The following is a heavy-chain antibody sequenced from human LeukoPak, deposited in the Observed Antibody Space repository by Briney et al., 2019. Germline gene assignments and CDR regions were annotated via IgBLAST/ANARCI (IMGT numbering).Heavy chain of an antibody. CDR1: GGSFSAYY. CDR2: INQSGIT. V-gene: IGHV4-34*01. Sequence: SETLSLTCAVYGGSFSAYYWSWIRHPPGKGLGWSGEINQSGITNYNPSLKSRVTISADTSKNQFSLKLSSVTAADTAVYYCARERGKDLSPRLRRPQYFDYWGQGTLLTVSS. CDR3: ARERGKDLSPRLRRPQYFDY. J-gene: IGHJ4*02. D-gene: IGHD1-1*01.